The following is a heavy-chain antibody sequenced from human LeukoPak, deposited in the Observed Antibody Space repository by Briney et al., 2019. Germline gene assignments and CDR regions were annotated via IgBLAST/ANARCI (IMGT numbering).Heavy chain of an antibody. CDR1: RDTFNDYA. CDR3: ARAIMLFGVIIPWYFDS. J-gene: IGHJ4*02. CDR2: TFPMFGTS. Sequence: ASVKVSCKASRDTFNDYAITWVRQAPGQGPEWMGGTFPMFGTSTYAQKFQGRITITTDESTTTAYMELTSLTSEDTAVYYCARAIMLFGVIIPWYFDSWGQGTLVTVSS. V-gene: IGHV1-69*05. D-gene: IGHD3-3*01.